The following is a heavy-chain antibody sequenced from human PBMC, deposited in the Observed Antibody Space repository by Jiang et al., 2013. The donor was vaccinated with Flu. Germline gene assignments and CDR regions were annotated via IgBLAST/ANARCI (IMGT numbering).Heavy chain of an antibody. CDR1: GFTFSSYA. CDR2: ISGSGGST. J-gene: IGHJ4*02. D-gene: IGHD3-3*01. V-gene: IGHV3-23*01. Sequence: LVQPGGSLRLSCAASGFTFSSYAMSWVRQAPGKGLEWVSAISGSGGSTYYADSVKGRFTISRDNSKNTLYLQMNSLRAEDTAVYYCAKRPYDFWSGYLNGYYFDYWGQGTLVTVSS. CDR3: AKRPYDFWSGYLNGYYFDY.